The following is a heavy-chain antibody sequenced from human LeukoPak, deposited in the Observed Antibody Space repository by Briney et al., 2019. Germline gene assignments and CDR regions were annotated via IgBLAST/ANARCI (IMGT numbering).Heavy chain of an antibody. J-gene: IGHJ4*02. CDR1: GFTFNTFN. CDR3: ARGHYDVLAASYKWTPDY. CDR2: ITSGGDYV. D-gene: IGHD3-9*01. Sequence: GGSLRLSCAASGFTFNTFNMNWVRQAPGKGLEWVSSITSGGDYVYYADSVKGRFTTSRDNAKNSLSLQLNSLRVEDTAVYYCARGHYDVLAASYKWTPDYWGQGTLVTVSS. V-gene: IGHV3-21*01.